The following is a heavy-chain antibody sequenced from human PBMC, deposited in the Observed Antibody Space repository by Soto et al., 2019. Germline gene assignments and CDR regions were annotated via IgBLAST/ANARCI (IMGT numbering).Heavy chain of an antibody. CDR3: ARDIVVVPAAADSDY. CDR2: ISSSSSTI. CDR1: GFTFSSYS. V-gene: IGHV3-48*01. D-gene: IGHD2-2*01. Sequence: PGGSLRLSCAASGFTFSSYSMNWVRQAPGKGLEWVSYISSSSSTIYYADSVKGRFTISRDNAKNSLYLQMNSLRAEDTAVYYCARDIVVVPAAADSDYWGQETLVTVSS. J-gene: IGHJ4*02.